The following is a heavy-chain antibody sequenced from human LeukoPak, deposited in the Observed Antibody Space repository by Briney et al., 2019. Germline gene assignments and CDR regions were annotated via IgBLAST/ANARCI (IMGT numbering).Heavy chain of an antibody. CDR3: AREAYYYGSGSYIYWFDP. J-gene: IGHJ5*02. Sequence: GGSLRLSCAASGFTFSSYGMNWVRRAPGKGLEWVSYIWSSGSTMYYADSVKGRFAISRDNAKNSLYLQMNSLRAEDTAVYYCAREAYYYGSGSYIYWFDPWGQGTLVTVSS. CDR1: GFTFSSYG. CDR2: IWSSGSTM. D-gene: IGHD3-10*01. V-gene: IGHV3-48*03.